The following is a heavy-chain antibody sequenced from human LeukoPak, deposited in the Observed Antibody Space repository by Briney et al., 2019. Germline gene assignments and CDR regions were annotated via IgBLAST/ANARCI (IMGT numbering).Heavy chain of an antibody. CDR1: GGSISSGGYY. Sequence: SETLSLTCTVPGGSISSGGYYWSWIRQHPGKGLEWIGYIYYSGSTYYNPSLKSRVTISVDTSKNQFSLKLSSVTAADTAVYYCARLERVMAFDYWGQGTLVTVSS. CDR2: IYYSGST. CDR3: ARLERVMAFDY. D-gene: IGHD2-8*01. J-gene: IGHJ4*02. V-gene: IGHV4-31*03.